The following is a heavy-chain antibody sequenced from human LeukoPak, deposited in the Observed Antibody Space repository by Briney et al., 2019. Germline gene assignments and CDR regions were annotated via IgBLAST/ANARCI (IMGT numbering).Heavy chain of an antibody. J-gene: IGHJ6*03. CDR3: ARTPRLRETIEYYYYYMDV. Sequence: SQTLSLTCAISGDSVSSNSAAWNCIRQSPSRGLEWLGRTYYRSKWYNDYAVSVKSRITINPDTSKNQFSLQLNSVTPEDTAVYYCARTPRLRETIEYYYYYMDVWGKGTTVTVYS. CDR1: GDSVSSNSAA. D-gene: IGHD3-9*01. V-gene: IGHV6-1*01. CDR2: TYYRSKWYN.